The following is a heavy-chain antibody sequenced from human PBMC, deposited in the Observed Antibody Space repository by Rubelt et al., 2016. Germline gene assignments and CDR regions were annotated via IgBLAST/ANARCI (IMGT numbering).Heavy chain of an antibody. V-gene: IGHV4-31*03. J-gene: IGHJ5*02. CDR3: ASRSSNWYDP. CDR2: IFFSGAT. Sequence: QVQLQESGPGLVKPSQTLSPTCTVSGDSVSSGGYYWSWIRQHPEKGLEWIGYIFFSGATYYNPSLKSRISISVDMSKNQFSLQLNFLTAADTAVYFCASRSSNWYDPWGQGALVTVSS. CDR1: GDSVSSGGYY.